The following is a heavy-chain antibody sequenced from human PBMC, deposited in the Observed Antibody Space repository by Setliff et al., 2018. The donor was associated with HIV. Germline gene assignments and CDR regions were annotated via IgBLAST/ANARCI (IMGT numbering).Heavy chain of an antibody. D-gene: IGHD3-3*01. V-gene: IGHV4-39*07. CDR2: IYYSGST. CDR3: ASRRGGGFLAWPDPYFDY. J-gene: IGHJ4*02. Sequence: SETLSLTCTVSGGSISSNSYYWGWIRQPPGKGLEWIGFIYYSGSTYHNPSLKSRVTISVDTSKNQFSLKLFSVTAADTAVYYCASRRGGGFLAWPDPYFDYWGQGTLVTVSS. CDR1: GGSISSNSYY.